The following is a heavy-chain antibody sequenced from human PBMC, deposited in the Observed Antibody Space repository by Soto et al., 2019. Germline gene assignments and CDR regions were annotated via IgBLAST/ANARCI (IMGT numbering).Heavy chain of an antibody. CDR2: IKADGSST. CDR3: TRERFDP. V-gene: IGHV3-74*01. J-gene: IGHJ5*02. CDR1: GFTFSNYW. Sequence: EVQLVESGGGLVQPGGSLRLSCAASGFTFSNYWMHWVRQAPGKGLVWVSRIKADGSSTNYADSVKGRFTISRDNAKNTLYLVINSLRVEDKAVYFCTRERFDPWGQGTLVTVSS.